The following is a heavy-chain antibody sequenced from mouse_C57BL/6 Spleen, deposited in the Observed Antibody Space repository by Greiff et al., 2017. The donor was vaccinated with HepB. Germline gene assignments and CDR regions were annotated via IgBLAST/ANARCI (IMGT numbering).Heavy chain of an antibody. CDR1: GYTFTSYW. CDR2: IHPNSGST. D-gene: IGHD2-5*01. J-gene: IGHJ2*01. V-gene: IGHV1-64*01. Sequence: VQLQQSGAELVKPGASVKLSCKASGYTFTSYWMHWVKQRPGQGLEWIGMIHPNSGSTNYNEKFKSKATLTVDKSSSTAYMQLSSLTSEDSAVYYCSYYSNLYYFDYWGQGTTLTVSS. CDR3: SYYSNLYYFDY.